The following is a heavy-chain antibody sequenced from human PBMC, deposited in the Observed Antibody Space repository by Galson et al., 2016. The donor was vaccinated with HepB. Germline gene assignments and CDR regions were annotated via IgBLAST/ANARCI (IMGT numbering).Heavy chain of an antibody. J-gene: IGHJ4*02. Sequence: TLSLTCAVSRVSITTDGYAWTWIRQAPGKGLEWIGYIFYGGNTYYKTSLKSRVTISLDTSKNHFSLKLTYVTAADTALYYCARCVRGYDRYYFDSGGQGTLVSVSS. CDR2: IFYGGNT. CDR1: RVSITTDGYA. D-gene: IGHD5-12*01. V-gene: IGHV4-30-2*01. CDR3: ARCVRGYDRYYFDS.